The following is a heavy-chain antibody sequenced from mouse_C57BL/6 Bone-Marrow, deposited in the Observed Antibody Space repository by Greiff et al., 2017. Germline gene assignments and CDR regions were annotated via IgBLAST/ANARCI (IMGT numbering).Heavy chain of an antibody. D-gene: IGHD2-3*01. CDR1: GYTFTSYW. CDR3: ARGGLLYFDY. J-gene: IGHJ2*01. V-gene: IGHV1-61*01. CDR2: IYPSDSET. Sequence: VQLQQPGAELVRPGSSVKLSCKASGYTFTSYWMDWVKQRPGQGLEWIGNIYPSDSETHYNQKFKDKATLTVDKSSSTAYMQLSSLTSEDSAVYYCARGGLLYFDYRGQGTTLTVSS.